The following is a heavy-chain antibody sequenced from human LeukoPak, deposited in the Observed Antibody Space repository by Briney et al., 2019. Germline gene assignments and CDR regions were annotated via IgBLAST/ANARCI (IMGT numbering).Heavy chain of an antibody. CDR2: IWYDGSNK. Sequence: GGSLRLSCAASGITFSSYGMHWVRQAPGKGLEWVAFIWYDGSNKYYADSVKGRFTISRDNSRSTLFLQMNSLRAEDTAVYYCATDRATQYFDYWGQGTLVSVSS. V-gene: IGHV3-30*02. J-gene: IGHJ4*02. CDR3: ATDRATQYFDY. D-gene: IGHD2-15*01. CDR1: GITFSSYG.